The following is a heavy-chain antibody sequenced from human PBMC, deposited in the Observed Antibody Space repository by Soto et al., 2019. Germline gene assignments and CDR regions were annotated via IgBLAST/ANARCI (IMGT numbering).Heavy chain of an antibody. CDR1: GGSISSYY. V-gene: IGHV4-59*08. J-gene: IGHJ4*02. CDR3: ARHLGEGYFDY. Sequence: SETLSLTCTVSGGSISSYYWSWIRQPPGKGLEWIGYIYYSGSTNYNPSLKSRVTISVDTSKNQFSLKVSSVTAADTAVYYCARHLGEGYFDYWGQGTLVTVSS. CDR2: IYYSGST.